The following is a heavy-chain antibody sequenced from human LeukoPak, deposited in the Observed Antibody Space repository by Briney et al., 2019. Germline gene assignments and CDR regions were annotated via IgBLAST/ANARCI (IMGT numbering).Heavy chain of an antibody. CDR3: ARGAWYYGY. V-gene: IGHV3-7*01. J-gene: IGHJ4*02. CDR1: GFTFSSYG. D-gene: IGHD6-19*01. Sequence: PGGSLRLSCAASGFTFSSYGMHWVRQAPGKGLEWVANIKQDGSEKYYVASVKGRFTISRDNAKNSLYLQINRLGADDTAVYYCARGAWYYGYWGQGTLVSVSS. CDR2: IKQDGSEK.